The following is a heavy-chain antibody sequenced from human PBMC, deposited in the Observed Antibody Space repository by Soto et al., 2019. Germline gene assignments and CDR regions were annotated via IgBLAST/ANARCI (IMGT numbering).Heavy chain of an antibody. D-gene: IGHD3-22*01. J-gene: IGHJ4*02. CDR3: AKDPYDSSGSRPDY. Sequence: EVQLLESGGDLVQPGGSLRLSFAASGFAFSHYAMSWVRQAPGEGLEWVSAISGSAGSTYYADSVKGRFTISRDNSKNTLFLQMTSLRAEDTAVYFCAKDPYDSSGSRPDYWGPGTRVTVSS. CDR2: ISGSAGST. CDR1: GFAFSHYA. V-gene: IGHV3-23*01.